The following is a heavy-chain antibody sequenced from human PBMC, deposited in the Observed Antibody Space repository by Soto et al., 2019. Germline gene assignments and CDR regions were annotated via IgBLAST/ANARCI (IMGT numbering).Heavy chain of an antibody. CDR3: ARVEHENYVMDL. Sequence: VNDSCNDSAYTFNSYCISLVLQAPGQGLEWMGWISGYNGQTNYAQKFQGRVTITADKSTNTAYMELTSLKSDDTAVYYCARVEHENYVMDLWGQGTTVTVSS. CDR2: ISGYNGQT. V-gene: IGHV1-18*01. J-gene: IGHJ6*02. CDR1: AYTFNSYC.